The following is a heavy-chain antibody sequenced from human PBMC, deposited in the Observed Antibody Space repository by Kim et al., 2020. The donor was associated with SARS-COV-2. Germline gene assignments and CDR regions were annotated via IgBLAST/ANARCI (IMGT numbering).Heavy chain of an antibody. V-gene: IGHV1-69*01. D-gene: IGHD1-26*01. CDR3: ARGFSWESAYFDY. Sequence: YAQKCQGRGTITADESTSTAYMELSSLRSEDTAVYYCARGFSWESAYFDYWGQGTLVTVSS. J-gene: IGHJ4*02.